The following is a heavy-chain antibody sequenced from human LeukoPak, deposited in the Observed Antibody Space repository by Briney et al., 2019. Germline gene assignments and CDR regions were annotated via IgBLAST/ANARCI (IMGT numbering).Heavy chain of an antibody. Sequence: SETLSLTCTVSGGSISSYYWSWIHQHPGKGLEWIGYIFYSGSTYYNPPLKSRVTISADMPKNQFSLKLSSVTAADTAVYYCARRRTAAGLFDYWGQGTLVTVSS. CDR2: IFYSGST. J-gene: IGHJ4*02. D-gene: IGHD6-25*01. CDR3: ARRRTAAGLFDY. V-gene: IGHV4-59*06. CDR1: GGSISSYY.